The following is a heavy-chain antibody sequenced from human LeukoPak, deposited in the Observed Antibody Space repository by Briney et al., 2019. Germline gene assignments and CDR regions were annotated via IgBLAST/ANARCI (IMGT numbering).Heavy chain of an antibody. CDR2: INSDGSST. J-gene: IGHJ5*02. V-gene: IGHV3-74*01. CDR3: ARLEASRYCSGGSCPDNWFDP. CDR1: GFTFSSYW. D-gene: IGHD2-15*01. Sequence: GGSLRLSCAASGFTFSSYWMHWVRQAPGKGLVWVSRINSDGSSTSYADSVKGRFTISRDNAKNTLYLQMNNLRAEDTAVYYCARLEASRYCSGGSCPDNWFDPWGQGTLVTVSS.